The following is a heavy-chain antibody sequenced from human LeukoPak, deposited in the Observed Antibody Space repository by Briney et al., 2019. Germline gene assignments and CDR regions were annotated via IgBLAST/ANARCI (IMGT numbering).Heavy chain of an antibody. CDR1: GYTFTSYG. V-gene: IGHV1-18*01. CDR2: ISGYNDNT. D-gene: IGHD4-17*01. Sequence: ASVKVSCKASGYTFTSYGISWVRQAPGQGLEWMGWISGYNDNTHYAQKVQGRVTLTTDTSTTTAYIELRSLRSDDTAVYYCARGTVPYGDYVPTEYWGQGTLVTVSS. CDR3: ARGTVPYGDYVPTEY. J-gene: IGHJ4*02.